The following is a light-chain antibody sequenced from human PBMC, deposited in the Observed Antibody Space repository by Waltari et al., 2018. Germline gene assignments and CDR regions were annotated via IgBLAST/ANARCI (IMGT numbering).Light chain of an antibody. CDR1: QSVLYSSNNKNY. CDR3: QQYYNTPYT. J-gene: IGKJ2*01. Sequence: DIVMTQSPDSLAVSLGERATVNCQSSQSVLYSSNNKNYLAWYHQKAGQPPKLLIAWASTRESGVPDRFSGSGSGTNFTLTISSLQAEDVAVYYCQQYYNTPYTFGQGTKLEIK. CDR2: WAS. V-gene: IGKV4-1*01.